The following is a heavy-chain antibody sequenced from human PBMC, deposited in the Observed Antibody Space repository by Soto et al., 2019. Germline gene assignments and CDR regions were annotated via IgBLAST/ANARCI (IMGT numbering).Heavy chain of an antibody. CDR2: ISAYNGNT. Sequence: ASVKVSWKASGYTFTSYGISWVRQAPGQGLDWMGWISAYNGNTNYAQKLQGRVTMTTDTSTSTAYMELRSLRSDDTAVYYCASGTLSWYGMDVWGQGTTVTVSS. V-gene: IGHV1-18*04. CDR1: GYTFTSYG. J-gene: IGHJ6*02. D-gene: IGHD6-13*01. CDR3: ASGTLSWYGMDV.